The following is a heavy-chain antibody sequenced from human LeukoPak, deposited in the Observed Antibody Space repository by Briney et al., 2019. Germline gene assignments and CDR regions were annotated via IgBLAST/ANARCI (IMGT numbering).Heavy chain of an antibody. V-gene: IGHV3-21*01. Sequence: PGGSLRLSCAASGFTFSSYSMNCVRQAPGKGLEWVSSISSSSSYIYYADSVKGRFTISRDNAKNSLYLQMNSLRAEDTAIYYCAKGCSGGGCFSRDRYFHHWGQGTLVTVSS. CDR1: GFTFSSYS. J-gene: IGHJ1*01. D-gene: IGHD2-15*01. CDR3: AKGCSGGGCFSRDRYFHH. CDR2: ISSSSSYI.